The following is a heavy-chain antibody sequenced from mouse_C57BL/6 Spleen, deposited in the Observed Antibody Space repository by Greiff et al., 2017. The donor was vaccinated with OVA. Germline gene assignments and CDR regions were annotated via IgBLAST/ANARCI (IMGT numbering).Heavy chain of an antibody. Sequence: VQLQQPGAELVRPGSSVKLSCKASGYTFTSYWMHWVKQRPIQGLEWIGNIDPSDSETHYNQKFKDKATLTVDNSSSTAYMQLSSLTSEDSAVYYCARGGELTGTHFDYWGQGTTLTVSS. D-gene: IGHD4-1*01. CDR2: IDPSDSET. CDR3: ARGGELTGTHFDY. V-gene: IGHV1-52*01. J-gene: IGHJ2*01. CDR1: GYTFTSYW.